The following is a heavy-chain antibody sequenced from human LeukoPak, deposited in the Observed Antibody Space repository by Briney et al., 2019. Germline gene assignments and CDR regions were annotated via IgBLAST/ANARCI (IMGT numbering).Heavy chain of an antibody. CDR1: GFTFSSYA. J-gene: IGHJ4*02. Sequence: GGSLRLSCAASGFTFSSYAMSWVRQAPGKGLEWVSAISGSGGSTHYADSVKGRFTISRDNSKNTLYLQMNSLRAEDTAVYYCAKDRKDIVVVPAAIPLGYWGQGTLVTVSS. D-gene: IGHD2-2*02. CDR2: ISGSGGST. V-gene: IGHV3-23*01. CDR3: AKDRKDIVVVPAAIPLGY.